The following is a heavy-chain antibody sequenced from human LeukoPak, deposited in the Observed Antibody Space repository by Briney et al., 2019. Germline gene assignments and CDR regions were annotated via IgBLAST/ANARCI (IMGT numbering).Heavy chain of an antibody. CDR3: ARGVSGGSCYD. Sequence: ASVKVSCKASGYTFTGYYMHWVRQAPGQGLEWMGWMNPNSGNTGYAQKFQGRVTITRNTSISTAYMELSSLRSEDTAVYYCARGVSGGSCYDWGQGTLVTVSS. CDR2: MNPNSGNT. CDR1: GYTFTGYY. J-gene: IGHJ4*02. D-gene: IGHD2-15*01. V-gene: IGHV1-8*03.